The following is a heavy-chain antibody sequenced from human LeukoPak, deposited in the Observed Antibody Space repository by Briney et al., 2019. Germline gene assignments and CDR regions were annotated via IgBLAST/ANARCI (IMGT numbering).Heavy chain of an antibody. CDR2: ISGDADDT. V-gene: IGHV3-23*01. CDR3: AKIAAAGIPPYY. D-gene: IGHD6-13*01. J-gene: IGHJ4*02. Sequence: GGSLRLSCAVSGFTFSRYAMSWVRQAPGKGLEWVAVISGDADDTEYADSVKGRFTISRDNIENTLYLQMNSLRAEDTAVYYCAKIAAAGIPPYYWGQGTLVTVSS. CDR1: GFTFSRYA.